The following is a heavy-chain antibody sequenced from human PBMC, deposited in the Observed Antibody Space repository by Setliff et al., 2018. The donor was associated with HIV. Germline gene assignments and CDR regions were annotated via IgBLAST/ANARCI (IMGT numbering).Heavy chain of an antibody. CDR1: GFNFAAYA. D-gene: IGHD4-17*01. Sequence: PGGSLRLSCAASGFNFAAYAMSWVRQAPGKGLEWVSGMNWNGDALGYADAVRGRFTSSRDNAKNSLYLHMNSLRAEDTAVYYCARDTAPYGDFDYWGQGTLVTVSS. V-gene: IGHV3-20*04. J-gene: IGHJ4*02. CDR3: ARDTAPYGDFDY. CDR2: MNWNGDAL.